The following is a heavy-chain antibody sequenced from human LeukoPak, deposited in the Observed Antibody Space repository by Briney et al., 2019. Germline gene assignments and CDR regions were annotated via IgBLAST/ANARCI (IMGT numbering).Heavy chain of an antibody. CDR1: GFTFSNYY. D-gene: IGHD3-3*01. CDR3: ARDFGLSLRFLEWLSTQGSGMDV. J-gene: IGHJ6*02. CDR2: ISSSGSNK. V-gene: IGHV3-11*01. Sequence: PGGSLRLSCAASGFTFSNYYMSWVRQAPGKGLEWVSYISSSGSNKYYADSVKGRFTISTDNAKNSLYLQMNSLRAEDTAVYYCARDFGLSLRFLEWLSTQGSGMDVWGQGTTVTVS.